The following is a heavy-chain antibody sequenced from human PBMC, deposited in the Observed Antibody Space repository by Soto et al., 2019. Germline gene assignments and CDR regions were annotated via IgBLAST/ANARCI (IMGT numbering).Heavy chain of an antibody. CDR3: AREGNSSSLYVRPYFYYGMYV. D-gene: IGHD6-13*01. CDR1: GGTFSSYA. J-gene: IGHJ6*02. Sequence: QVQLVQSGAEVKKPGSSVKVSCKASGGTFSSYAISWVRQAPGQGLEWMGGIIPIFGTANYAQKFQGRVTLTADEYTSTAYMELSSLRSEDTAVYYCAREGNSSSLYVRPYFYYGMYVWGQGTTVTVSS. V-gene: IGHV1-69*01. CDR2: IIPIFGTA.